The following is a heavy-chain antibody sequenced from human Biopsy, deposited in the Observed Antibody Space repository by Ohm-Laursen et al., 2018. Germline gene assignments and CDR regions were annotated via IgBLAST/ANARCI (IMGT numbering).Heavy chain of an antibody. D-gene: IGHD3-22*01. J-gene: IGHJ2*01. V-gene: IGHV4-59*01. CDR1: GDSISTYY. Sequence: TLSLTWTVSGDSISTYYWSWIRQPPGKGLQWIGYIYYTGNTDYNPSLQSRVTISVDMSKNHFSLRLRSMTPADTAMYYCARDRGYYSDRTVPGYFDLWGRGTLVTVSS. CDR2: IYYTGNT. CDR3: ARDRGYYSDRTVPGYFDL.